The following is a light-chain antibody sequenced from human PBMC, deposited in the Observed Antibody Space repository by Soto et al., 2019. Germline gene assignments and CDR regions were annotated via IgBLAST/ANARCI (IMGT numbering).Light chain of an antibody. CDR3: QETYSTS. V-gene: IGKV1-5*02. Sequence: STSPLSASMGARVEIICRASQIINNWLAWYQQKPGKAPNLLIYDASKLESGVPSRFSGSGSGTYFTLTISRLQPEGIENYHCQETYSTSFGQGTKVDIK. CDR2: DAS. J-gene: IGKJ1*01. CDR1: QIINNW.